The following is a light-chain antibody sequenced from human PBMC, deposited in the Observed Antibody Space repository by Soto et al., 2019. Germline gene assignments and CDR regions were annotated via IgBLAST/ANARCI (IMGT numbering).Light chain of an antibody. J-gene: IGKJ3*01. V-gene: IGKV3-20*01. Sequence: EIVLTQSPGTLSLSPGERATLSCRASQSVSSSYLAWYQQKPGQAPRLLIYGASSRATGIPDRFSGSGSGTDFTLTISRLEPEDLAVYYCQQYGSSLVTFGPGPKVDIK. CDR2: GAS. CDR1: QSVSSSY. CDR3: QQYGSSLVT.